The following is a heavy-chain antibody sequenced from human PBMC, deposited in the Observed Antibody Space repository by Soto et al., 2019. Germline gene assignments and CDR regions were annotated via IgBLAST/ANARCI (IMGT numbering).Heavy chain of an antibody. D-gene: IGHD3-10*01. J-gene: IGHJ4*02. CDR2: IYYSGST. CDR1: GGSISSSSYY. Sequence: SETLSLTCTASGGSISSSSYYWGWIRQPPGKGLEWIGSIYYSGSTYYNPSLKSRVTISVDTSKNQFSLKLSSVTAADTAVYYCANSYYYGSGSYPKSTTQTKTALYYFDYWGQGTLVTVSS. V-gene: IGHV4-39*01. CDR3: ANSYYYGSGSYPKSTTQTKTALYYFDY.